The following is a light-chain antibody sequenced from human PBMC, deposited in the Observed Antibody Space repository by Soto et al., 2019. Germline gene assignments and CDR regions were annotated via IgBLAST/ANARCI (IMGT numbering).Light chain of an antibody. V-gene: IGKV3-11*01. J-gene: IGKJ4*01. CDR3: QQRSKWPGLT. Sequence: EIVLTQSPATLSLSPGEIATLSCRASQSVSSYLAWYQQKPGQAPRLLIYDASNRATGIPARFSGSGSGTDFTLTISSLEPEDFAVYYCQQRSKWPGLTFGGGTKVEIK. CDR2: DAS. CDR1: QSVSSY.